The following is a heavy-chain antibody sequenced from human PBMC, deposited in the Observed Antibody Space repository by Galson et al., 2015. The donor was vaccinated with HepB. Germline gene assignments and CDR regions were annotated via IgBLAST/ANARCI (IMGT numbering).Heavy chain of an antibody. CDR1: GGSINSEVYY. D-gene: IGHD6-19*01. CDR2: IDPSGRT. Sequence: TLSLTCTVSGGSINSEVYYWSWIRLPAGKGLEWIGRIDPSGRTDSNPSLKSRVTMSVDASKSQFSLKLMSVTAADTAVYYCARESVAVARTSRPFDYWGQGTLVTVSS. CDR3: ARESVAVARTSRPFDY. J-gene: IGHJ4*02. V-gene: IGHV4-61*02.